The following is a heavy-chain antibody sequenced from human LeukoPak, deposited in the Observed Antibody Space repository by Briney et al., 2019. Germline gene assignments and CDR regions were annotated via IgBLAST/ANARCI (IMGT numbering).Heavy chain of an antibody. V-gene: IGHV1-18*01. J-gene: IGHJ4*02. Sequence: ASVKVSCKASGYTFTSYGISWVRQAPGQGLEWMGWISAYNGNTNYAQKLQGRVTMTTDTSTSTAYMELRSLRSDDTAVYYCARVYSSSPSHYYFDYWGQGTLVTVS. D-gene: IGHD6-6*01. CDR3: ARVYSSSPSHYYFDY. CDR2: ISAYNGNT. CDR1: GYTFTSYG.